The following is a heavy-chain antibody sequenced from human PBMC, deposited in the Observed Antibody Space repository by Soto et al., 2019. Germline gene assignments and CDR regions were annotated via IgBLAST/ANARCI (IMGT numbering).Heavy chain of an antibody. CDR1: GITFINAW. Sequence: EQQLVESGGGLVKPGESLRLSCAVSGITFINAWMSWVRQAPGKGLEWVARIKSTANAETPDYAAPVKGRFIISRDDSKNMLYLQMNNLKAEDTAVYYCLTDPGEYETFWGQGTLVTVSS. J-gene: IGHJ4*02. CDR2: IKSTANAETP. V-gene: IGHV3-15*01. D-gene: IGHD4-17*01. CDR3: LTDPGEYETF.